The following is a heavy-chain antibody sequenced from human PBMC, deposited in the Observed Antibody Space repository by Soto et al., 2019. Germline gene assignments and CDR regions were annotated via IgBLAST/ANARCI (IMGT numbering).Heavy chain of an antibody. Sequence: EVQLVESGGGLVQPGGSLRLSCAASGFTFSSYAMHWVRQAPGKGLEYVSAISSNGGSTYYANSVKDRFTISRDNSKNTLYLQMGSLRAEDMAVYYCARGGDYCSSTSCYARDWGQGTLVTVSS. V-gene: IGHV3-64*01. CDR3: ARGGDYCSSTSCYARD. CDR2: ISSNGGST. D-gene: IGHD2-2*01. J-gene: IGHJ4*02. CDR1: GFTFSSYA.